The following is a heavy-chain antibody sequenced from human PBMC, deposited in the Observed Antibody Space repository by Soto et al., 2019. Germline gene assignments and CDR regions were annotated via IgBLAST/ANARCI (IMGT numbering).Heavy chain of an antibody. CDR1: GFTFSNYE. CDR3: ARRGYGSRWPNVYMDV. Sequence: EAQLVESGGGLVQPGGSLRLSCAASGFTFSNYEMHWVRQAPGKGLEYVSGISNNGAHTDYAESVKGRFTISRDNSENTRYLQMGSLRAEDMALYYCARRGYGSRWPNVYMDVWGKGTTVTVSS. J-gene: IGHJ6*03. CDR2: ISNNGAHT. D-gene: IGHD6-13*01. V-gene: IGHV3-64*07.